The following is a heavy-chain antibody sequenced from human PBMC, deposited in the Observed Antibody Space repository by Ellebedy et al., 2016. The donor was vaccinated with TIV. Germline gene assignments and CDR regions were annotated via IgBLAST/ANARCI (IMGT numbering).Heavy chain of an antibody. Sequence: PGGSLRLSCATSGFTFSTNAMSWVRQAPGKALEWVALITFNGLDTFYADSVKGRFTISRDNSKSTLYLQMNTLRAEDTAVYFCAKNVWWPDRYFHHWGQGTLVTVSS. D-gene: IGHD3-16*01. CDR3: AKNVWWPDRYFHH. V-gene: IGHV3-23*01. CDR1: GFTFSTNA. CDR2: ITFNGLDT. J-gene: IGHJ4*02.